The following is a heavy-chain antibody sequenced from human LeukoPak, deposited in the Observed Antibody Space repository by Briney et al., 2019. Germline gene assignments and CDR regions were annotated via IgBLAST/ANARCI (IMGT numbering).Heavy chain of an antibody. D-gene: IGHD6-13*01. CDR2: IIPIFGTA. CDR3: ARIAAPGNRRLNF. CDR1: GGTFSSYA. Sequence: ASVKVSCKASGGTFSSYAISWVRQAPGQGLEWMGGIIPIFGTANYAQKFQGRVTITTDESTSTAYMELSSLRSEDTAVYYCARIAAPGNRRLNFWGQGTLVTVSS. J-gene: IGHJ4*02. V-gene: IGHV1-69*05.